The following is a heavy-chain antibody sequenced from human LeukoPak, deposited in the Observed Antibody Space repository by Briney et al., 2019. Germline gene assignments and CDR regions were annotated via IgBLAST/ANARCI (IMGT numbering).Heavy chain of an antibody. CDR2: IKEDGSAT. V-gene: IGHV3-7*04. CDR3: ARDSPGYLAYDS. J-gene: IGHJ4*02. Sequence: GGSLRLSCAASGFXFSTYWMTWVRQAPGKGPEWVANIKEDGSATYYVDSVKGRFTISRDNAKKSLYLQMNSLRAEDTAVYYCARDSPGYLAYDSWGQGTVVTVSS. D-gene: IGHD1-1*01. CDR1: GFXFSTYW.